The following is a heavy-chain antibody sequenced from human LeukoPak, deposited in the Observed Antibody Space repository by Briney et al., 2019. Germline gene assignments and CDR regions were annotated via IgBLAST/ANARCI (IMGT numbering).Heavy chain of an antibody. D-gene: IGHD5-18*01. CDR2: ISSTSSTI. Sequence: PGGSLRLSCAASGYTFSSYGMNWVRQAPGKGLEWVSYISSTSSTIYYADSVKGRFTISRDNAENSVYLQMSSLRAEDTAVYYCARKGSGYSYGYPYWGQGTLVTVSS. J-gene: IGHJ4*02. V-gene: IGHV3-48*01. CDR1: GYTFSSYG. CDR3: ARKGSGYSYGYPY.